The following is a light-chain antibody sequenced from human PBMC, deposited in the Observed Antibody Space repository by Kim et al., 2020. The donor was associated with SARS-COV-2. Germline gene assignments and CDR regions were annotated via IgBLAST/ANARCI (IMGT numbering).Light chain of an antibody. J-gene: IGLJ3*02. CDR1: SSNIGSNY. CDR3: AAWDDSLSGRV. CDR2: SNN. V-gene: IGLV1-47*02. Sequence: GHRVTISCSGSSSNIGSNYVYWYQQLPGTAPKLLIYSNNQRPSGVPDRFSGSKSGTSASLAISGLRSEDEADYYCAAWDDSLSGRVFGGGTKLTVL.